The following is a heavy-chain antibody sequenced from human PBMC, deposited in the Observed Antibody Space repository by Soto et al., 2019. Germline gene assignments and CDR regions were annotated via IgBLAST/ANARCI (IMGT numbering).Heavy chain of an antibody. J-gene: IGHJ5*02. CDR3: ATSNWFDP. Sequence: SETLSLTCTVSGGSISSYYGGWFRQPPGKGLEWIGYIYYSGSTTYHPSLKSRVTISVDTSKNQFSLNLTSVTAADTAVYYCATSNWFDPWGQGTLVTVSS. V-gene: IGHV4-59*08. CDR2: IYYSGST. CDR1: GGSISSYY.